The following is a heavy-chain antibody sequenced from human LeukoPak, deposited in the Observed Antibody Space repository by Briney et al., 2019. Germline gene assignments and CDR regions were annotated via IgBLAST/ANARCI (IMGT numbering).Heavy chain of an antibody. Sequence: GGSLSLSCAASGFTFDDYAMHWVRQAPGKGLEWVSGISWNSGSIGYADSVKGRFTISRDNAKNSLYLQMNSLRAEDTALYYCAKDFPHCSSTSCRYDLDYWGQGTLVTVSS. CDR3: AKDFPHCSSTSCRYDLDY. D-gene: IGHD2-2*01. CDR2: ISWNSGSI. CDR1: GFTFDDYA. V-gene: IGHV3-9*01. J-gene: IGHJ4*02.